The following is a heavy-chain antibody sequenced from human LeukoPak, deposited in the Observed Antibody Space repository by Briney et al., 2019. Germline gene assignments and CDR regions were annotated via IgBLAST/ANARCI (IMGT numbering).Heavy chain of an antibody. D-gene: IGHD2-8*02. J-gene: IGHJ5*02. CDR3: ARLIKEGVLNWLDP. CDR2: IYPGESDT. V-gene: IGHV5-51*01. Sequence: GESLKISCKGSGYSFTSRWIGWVRQMPGKGLEWMGIIYPGESDTRYNPSFQGQVTISADKSISTTYLQWSSLKASDTAMYYCARLIKEGVLNWLDPWGQGTLVTVSS. CDR1: GYSFTSRW.